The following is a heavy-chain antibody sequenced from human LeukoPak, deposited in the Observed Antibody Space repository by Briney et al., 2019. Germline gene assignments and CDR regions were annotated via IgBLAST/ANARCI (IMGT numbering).Heavy chain of an antibody. V-gene: IGHV1-69*05. J-gene: IGHJ3*02. D-gene: IGHD3-22*01. Sequence: SVKVSCKASGGTFSSYAISWVRQAPGQGLEWMGRIIPIFGTANYAQKFQGRVTITTDESTSTAYMELSSLRSEDTAVYYCASSYDSSGYSIGIDAFDIWGQGTMATVSS. CDR1: GGTFSSYA. CDR3: ASSYDSSGYSIGIDAFDI. CDR2: IIPIFGTA.